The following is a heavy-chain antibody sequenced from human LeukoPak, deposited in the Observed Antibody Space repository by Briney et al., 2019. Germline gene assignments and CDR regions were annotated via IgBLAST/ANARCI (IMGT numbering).Heavy chain of an antibody. D-gene: IGHD3-22*01. J-gene: IGHJ6*03. CDR1: GYTFTDYY. V-gene: IGHV1-69-2*01. Sequence: ASVKVSCKASGYTFTDYYMHWVQQAPGKGLEWMGLVDPEDGETIYAEKFQGRVTITADTSTDTAYMELSSLRSEDTAVYYCATSSQKDYYDSSGYSSYYMDVWGKGTTVTVSS. CDR3: ATSSQKDYYDSSGYSSYYMDV. CDR2: VDPEDGET.